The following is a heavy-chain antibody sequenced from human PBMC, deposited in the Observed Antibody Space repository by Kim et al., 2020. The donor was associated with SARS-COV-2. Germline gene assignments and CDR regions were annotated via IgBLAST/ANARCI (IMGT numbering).Heavy chain of an antibody. D-gene: IGHD2-2*01. V-gene: IGHV1-8*01. CDR2: MNPNSGNT. CDR1: GYTFTSYD. Sequence: ASVKVSCKASGYTFTSYDINWVRQATGQGLEWMGWMNPNSGNTGYAQKFQGRVTMTRNTSISTAYMELSSLRSEDTAVYYCARGIFYCSSTSCYTRDNWFDPWGQGTLVTVSS. J-gene: IGHJ5*02. CDR3: ARGIFYCSSTSCYTRDNWFDP.